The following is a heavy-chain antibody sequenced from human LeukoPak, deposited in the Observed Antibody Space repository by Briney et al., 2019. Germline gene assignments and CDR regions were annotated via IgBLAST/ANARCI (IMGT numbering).Heavy chain of an antibody. CDR1: GDSVSSNSDA. V-gene: IGHV6-1*01. J-gene: IGHJ4*02. CDR3: ARDPVGGSTIFDY. CDR2: TYYRSKWYY. Sequence: SQTLSLTCAICGDSVSSNSDAWNWIRQSPSRGLEWLGRTYYRSKWYYDYAVAVKSRISINPDTSKNQFSLQLSSVTPEDTAVYYCARDPVGGSTIFDYWGQGTLVTVSS. D-gene: IGHD1-26*01.